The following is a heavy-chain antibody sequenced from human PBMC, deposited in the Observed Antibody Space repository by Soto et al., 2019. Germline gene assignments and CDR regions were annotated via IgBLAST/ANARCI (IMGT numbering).Heavy chain of an antibody. CDR1: GFTFSSDA. Sequence: EVQLLESGGGLVKPGGSLRLSCAASGFTFSSDAMSSVRQAPGKGLEWVSAISGSGGSTYYADSVKGRFTISRDNSKNTLYLQMDSLRAEDTAVYYCAKDRGYSDYWGQGTLVTVSS. J-gene: IGHJ4*02. V-gene: IGHV3-23*01. D-gene: IGHD3-10*01. CDR3: AKDRGYSDY. CDR2: ISGSGGST.